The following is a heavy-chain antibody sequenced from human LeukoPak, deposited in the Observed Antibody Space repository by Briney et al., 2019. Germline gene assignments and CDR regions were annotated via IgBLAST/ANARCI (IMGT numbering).Heavy chain of an antibody. CDR2: IYHSGST. CDR1: GYSISSGYY. CDR3: ARDVGFCSGGSCYPGGMDV. Sequence: SETLSLTCTVSGYSISSGYYWGWIRQPPGKGLEWIGSIYHSGSTYYNPSLKSRVTISVDTSKNQFSLKLSSVTAADTAVYYCARDVGFCSGGSCYPGGMDVWGQGTTVTVSS. V-gene: IGHV4-38-2*02. J-gene: IGHJ6*02. D-gene: IGHD2-15*01.